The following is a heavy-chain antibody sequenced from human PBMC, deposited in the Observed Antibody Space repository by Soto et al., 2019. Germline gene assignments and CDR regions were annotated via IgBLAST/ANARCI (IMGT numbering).Heavy chain of an antibody. CDR2: INADNGKT. CDR1: GYTFTSYA. Sequence: QVQLVQSGAEVKKPGASVKVSCKASGYTFTSYARHWVRQDPGQRREWMGGINADNGKTKYSQKFQDRVTITRYTSASKAYMELSSLRSEDTAVSYWARDKLWFAEFPFDPWGQGTLVTVSS. D-gene: IGHD3-10*01. CDR3: ARDKLWFAEFPFDP. V-gene: IGHV1-3*01. J-gene: IGHJ5*02.